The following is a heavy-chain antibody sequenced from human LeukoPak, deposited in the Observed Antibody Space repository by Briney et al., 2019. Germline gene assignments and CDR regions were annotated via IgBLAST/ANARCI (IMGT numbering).Heavy chain of an antibody. CDR1: GFTFDDYA. D-gene: IGHD5-18*01. CDR2: ISWNSGSI. J-gene: IGHJ4*02. CDR3: AKVSRYSYGLDY. Sequence: PGGSLRLSCAASGFTFDDYAMHWVRQAPGKGLEWVSGISWNSGSIGYADSVKGRFTISRDNAKNSLYLQMNSLRAEDTALYYCAKVSRYSYGLDYWGQGTLVTVSS. V-gene: IGHV3-9*01.